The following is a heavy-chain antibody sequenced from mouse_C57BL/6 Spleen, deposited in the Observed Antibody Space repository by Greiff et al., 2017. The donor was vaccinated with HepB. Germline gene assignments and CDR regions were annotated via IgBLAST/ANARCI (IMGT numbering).Heavy chain of an antibody. CDR2: IHPNSGST. Sequence: VQLQQPGAELVKPGASVKLSCKASGYTFTSYWMHWVKQRPGQGLEWIGMIHPNSGSTNYNEKFKSKATLTVDKSSSTAYMQLSSLTSEDSAVYYCARGGADGYYEAYWGQGTLVTVSA. V-gene: IGHV1-64*01. CDR1: GYTFTSYW. D-gene: IGHD2-3*01. CDR3: ARGGADGYYEAY. J-gene: IGHJ3*01.